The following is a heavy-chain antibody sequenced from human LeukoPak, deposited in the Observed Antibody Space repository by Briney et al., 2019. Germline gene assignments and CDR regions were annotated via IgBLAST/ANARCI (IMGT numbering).Heavy chain of an antibody. CDR3: AREGRKARYSSGGNWFDP. Sequence: ASVKVSCKTSGYTFTDYNMHWVRQAPGQGPEWMGWIDPNRGGTNYAHRFQDRVTITRDTSISTVYMELSRLRSDDTAVYYCAREGRKARYSSGGNWFDPWAREPWSPSPQ. CDR1: GYTFTDYN. V-gene: IGHV1-2*07. D-gene: IGHD6-19*01. CDR2: IDPNRGGT. J-gene: IGHJ5*02.